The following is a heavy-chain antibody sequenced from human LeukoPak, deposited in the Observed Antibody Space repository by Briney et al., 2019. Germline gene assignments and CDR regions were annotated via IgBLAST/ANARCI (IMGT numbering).Heavy chain of an antibody. CDR3: ARDLRDGYNFYFDY. D-gene: IGHD5-24*01. CDR2: IYSGGST. J-gene: IGHJ4*02. V-gene: IGHV3-66*01. Sequence: GGSLRLSCAASGFTVSSNYMSWVRQAPGKGLEWVSVIYSGGSTYYADSVKGRFTISGDNSKHTLYLQMNSLRAEDTAVYYCARDLRDGYNFYFDYWGQGTLVTVSS. CDR1: GFTVSSNY.